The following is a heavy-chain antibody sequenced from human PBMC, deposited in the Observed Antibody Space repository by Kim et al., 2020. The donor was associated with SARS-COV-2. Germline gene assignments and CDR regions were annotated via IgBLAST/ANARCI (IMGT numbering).Heavy chain of an antibody. CDR2: IYYTGST. CDR1: GGSISSSSYY. V-gene: IGHV4-39*01. Sequence: SETLSLTCLVSGGSISSSSYYWGWMRQPPGKGLEWIASIYYTGSTYYNPSLKSRVTISVDTSKNQFSLKLTSVIAADTAVYYCVRTAYCSSATCYRGRVDSWGQGTLVTVSS. D-gene: IGHD2-2*02. J-gene: IGHJ5*01. CDR3: VRTAYCSSATCYRGRVDS.